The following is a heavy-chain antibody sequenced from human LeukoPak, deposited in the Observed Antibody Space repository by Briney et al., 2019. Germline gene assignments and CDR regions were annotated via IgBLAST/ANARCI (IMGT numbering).Heavy chain of an antibody. CDR2: IYTSGST. CDR1: GGSVSDYY. Sequence: SETLSLTCTISGGSVSDYYWSWIRQPAGKGLEWIGRIYTSGSTNYNPSLKSRVTISVDTSKNQFSLKLSSVTAADTAVYYCARAPVTAIRRGLDRYFDYWGQGTLVTVSS. J-gene: IGHJ4*02. V-gene: IGHV4-4*07. D-gene: IGHD2-21*02. CDR3: ARAPVTAIRRGLDRYFDY.